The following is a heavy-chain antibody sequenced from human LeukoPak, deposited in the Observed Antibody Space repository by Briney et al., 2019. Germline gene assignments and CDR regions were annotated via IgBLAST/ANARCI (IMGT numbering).Heavy chain of an antibody. J-gene: IGHJ5*02. D-gene: IGHD6-13*01. CDR3: AKDLTPGIAAAGTTYNWFDP. CDR1: GFTFSSYA. CDR2: ISGSGGST. V-gene: IGHV3-23*01. Sequence: GGSLRLSCAASGFTFSSYAMSWVRQAPGKGLEWVSAISGSGGSTYYADSVKGRFTISRDNSKNTLYLQMNSLRAEDTAVYYCAKDLTPGIAAAGTTYNWFDPWGQGTLVTVSS.